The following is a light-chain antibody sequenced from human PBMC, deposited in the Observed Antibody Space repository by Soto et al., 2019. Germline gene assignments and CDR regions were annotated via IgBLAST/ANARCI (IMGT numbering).Light chain of an antibody. CDR1: ENVGTN. V-gene: IGKV3D-15*01. CDR3: QQYNNWGLS. CDR2: GSS. Sequence: IVIPQSPATLSASPGEGVNLSFRASENVGTNLAWYQQKPGQAPRLRIYGSSTRATGIPATFGGRGSGTEFTLTISSLQSEESAIYYCQQYNNWGLSFGGGTKVEIK. J-gene: IGKJ4*01.